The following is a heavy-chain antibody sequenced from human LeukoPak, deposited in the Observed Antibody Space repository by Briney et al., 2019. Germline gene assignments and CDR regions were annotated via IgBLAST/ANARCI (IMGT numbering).Heavy chain of an antibody. V-gene: IGHV3-21*01. CDR3: ARDDIAVAGRVVDY. J-gene: IGHJ4*02. D-gene: IGHD6-19*01. CDR2: ISKSSTYI. CDR1: GFTFSSYS. Sequence: PGGSLRLSCAASGFTFSSYSMNWVRQAPGKGLEWVSSISKSSTYIYYADSAKGRFTISRDNAKNSLYLQMNSLRAEDTAVYYCARDDIAVAGRVVDYWGQGTQVTVSS.